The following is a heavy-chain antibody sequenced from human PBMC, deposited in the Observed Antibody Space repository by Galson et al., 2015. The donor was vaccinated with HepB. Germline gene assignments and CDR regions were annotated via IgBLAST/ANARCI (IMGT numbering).Heavy chain of an antibody. CDR2: ISYDGSNK. J-gene: IGHJ4*02. V-gene: IGHV3-30-3*01. Sequence: SLRLSCAASGFTFSSYAMHWVRQAPGKGLEWVAVISYDGSNKYYADSVKGRFTISRDNSKNTLYLQMNSLRAEDTAVYYCARDSSGCDYWGQGTLVTVSS. CDR1: GFTFSSYA. D-gene: IGHD6-19*01. CDR3: ARDSSGCDY.